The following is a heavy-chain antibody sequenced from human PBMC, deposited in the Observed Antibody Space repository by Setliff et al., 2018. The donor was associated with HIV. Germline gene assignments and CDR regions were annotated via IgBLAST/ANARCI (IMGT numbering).Heavy chain of an antibody. CDR2: IYYTGST. V-gene: IGHV4-39*01. D-gene: IGHD1-26*01. Sequence: PSETLSLTCTVSGASISSSSRHWAWIRQPPGKGLEYIGNIYYTGSTHHNPSLESRVATSVDTSKNQFSLKLSSVTAADTAVYYCARIVRWELVATSTFFYYYMDVWGKGTTVTVSS. CDR3: ARIVRWELVATSTFFYYYMDV. CDR1: GASISSSSRH. J-gene: IGHJ6*03.